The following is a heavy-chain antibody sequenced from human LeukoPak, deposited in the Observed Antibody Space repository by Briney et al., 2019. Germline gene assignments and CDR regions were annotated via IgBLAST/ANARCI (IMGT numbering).Heavy chain of an antibody. Sequence: PSETLSLTCTVSGGSISSSNNYWGWIRQPPGKGLEWIGSIYYSGSTYYNPSLKSRVTISVDTSKNQFSLKLSSVTAADAAVYYCARAHYGYSSSWGRNNWFDPWGQGTLVTVSS. CDR2: IYYSGST. CDR1: GGSISSSNNY. V-gene: IGHV4-39*07. D-gene: IGHD6-13*01. CDR3: ARAHYGYSSSWGRNNWFDP. J-gene: IGHJ5*02.